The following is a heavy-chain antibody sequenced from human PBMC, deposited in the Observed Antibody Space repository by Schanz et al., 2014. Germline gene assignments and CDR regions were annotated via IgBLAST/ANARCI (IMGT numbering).Heavy chain of an antibody. V-gene: IGHV3-30*04. Sequence: QVQLVESGGGVVQPGRSLRLSCAASGFTFRSYALHWVRQAPGKGLEWVAFVPFDGSQKFYADAVKGRFTISRVYSKNSVYLQMHRLSPGGTAVYDCARESSNVIVLVPGTVFDLWGQGILVTVSS. CDR3: ARESSNVIVLVPGTVFDL. CDR1: GFTFRSYA. CDR2: VPFDGSQK. D-gene: IGHD2-2*01. J-gene: IGHJ4*02.